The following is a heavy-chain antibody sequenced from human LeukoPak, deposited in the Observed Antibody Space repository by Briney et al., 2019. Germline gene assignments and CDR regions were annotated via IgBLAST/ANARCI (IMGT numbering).Heavy chain of an antibody. CDR2: IYYSGST. J-gene: IGHJ4*02. D-gene: IGHD6-13*01. V-gene: IGHV4-59*01. Sequence: SXXLSLTCTVSGGSISSYYWSWVRQPPGKGLEWIGYIYYSGSTNYNPSLKIRVTISVDTSKNQFSLKLSSVTAADTAVYYCARTPGVAAALDYWGQGTLVTVSS. CDR3: ARTPGVAAALDY. CDR1: GGSISSYY.